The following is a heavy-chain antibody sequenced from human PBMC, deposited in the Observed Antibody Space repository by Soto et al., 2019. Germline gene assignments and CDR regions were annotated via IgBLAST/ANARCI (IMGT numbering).Heavy chain of an antibody. V-gene: IGHV3-23*01. D-gene: IGHD6-13*01. CDR2: ISGSGGST. Sequence: PGGSLRLSCAASGFTFTSYAMSWVRQAPGKGLEWVSAISGSGGSTYYADSVKGRFTISRDNSKNTLYLQMNSLRAEDTAVYYCAKSPPLGSWYSWFDPWGQGTLVTVSS. CDR1: GFTFTSYA. J-gene: IGHJ5*02. CDR3: AKSPPLGSWYSWFDP.